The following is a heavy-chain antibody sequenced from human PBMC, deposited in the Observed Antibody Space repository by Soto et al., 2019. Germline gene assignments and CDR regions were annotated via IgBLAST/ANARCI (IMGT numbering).Heavy chain of an antibody. J-gene: IGHJ6*03. V-gene: IGHV4-59*08. CDR3: ARRVGITVTTTKSYYYYYYMDV. D-gene: IGHD4-17*01. Sequence: PSETLSLTCTVSGGSISSYYWSWIRQPPGKGLEWIGYIYYSGSTNYNPSLKSRVTISVDTSKNQFSLKLSSVAAADTAVYYCARRVGITVTTTKSYYYYYYMDVWGKGTTVTVSS. CDR2: IYYSGST. CDR1: GGSISSYY.